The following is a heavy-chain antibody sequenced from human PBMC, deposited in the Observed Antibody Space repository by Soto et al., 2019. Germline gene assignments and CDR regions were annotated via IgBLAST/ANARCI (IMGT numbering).Heavy chain of an antibody. V-gene: IGHV3-33*01. D-gene: IGHD5-12*01. CDR2: IWYAGSNK. Sequence: QVQLVESGGGVVQPGRSLRLSCAASGFTFSSYGMHWVRQAPGKGLEWVAVIWYAGSNKYYADSVKGRFTISRDNSKNTLYLQMNSLRAEDTAVYYCASDPRGGGYAYVRYYYMDVWGKGTTVTVSS. J-gene: IGHJ6*03. CDR1: GFTFSSYG. CDR3: ASDPRGGGYAYVRYYYMDV.